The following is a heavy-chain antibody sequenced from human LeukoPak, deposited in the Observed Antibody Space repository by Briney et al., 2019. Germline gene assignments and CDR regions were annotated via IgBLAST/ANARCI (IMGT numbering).Heavy chain of an antibody. CDR2: IKQDGSEK. CDR1: GFTFSSYW. J-gene: IGHJ6*02. D-gene: IGHD3-10*01. V-gene: IGHV3-7*01. Sequence: PGGSLRLSCAASGFTFSSYWMSWVRQAPGKGLEWVANIKQDGSEKYYVDSVKGRFTISRDNSKNTLYLQMNSLRAEDTAVYYCARGHYGSGWDYYYGMDVWGQGTTVTVSS. CDR3: ARGHYGSGWDYYYGMDV.